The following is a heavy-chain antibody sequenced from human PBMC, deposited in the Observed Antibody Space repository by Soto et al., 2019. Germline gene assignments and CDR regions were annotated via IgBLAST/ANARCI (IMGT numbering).Heavy chain of an antibody. Sequence: QVRLQDSGPGLVKPSQTLSLTCTVSGGSVSSGGFYWNGIRQHPGKGLEWIGYMYNDGRTEYNPSLKSRVSISVDTPKNQFSLKVMSVTVADTAVYYCTREAGYWGQGILVTVSS. V-gene: IGHV4-31*03. CDR2: MYNDGRT. J-gene: IGHJ4*02. CDR1: GGSVSSGGFY. CDR3: TREAGY. D-gene: IGHD6-25*01.